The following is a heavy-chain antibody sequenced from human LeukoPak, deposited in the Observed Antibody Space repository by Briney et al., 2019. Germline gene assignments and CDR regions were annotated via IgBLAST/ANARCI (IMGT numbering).Heavy chain of an antibody. V-gene: IGHV4-39*07. CDR2: IYYSGNT. CDR1: GGSISSSSYY. Sequence: SETLSLTCTVSGGSISSSSYYWSWIRQPPGKGLEWIGTIYYSGNTYYNPSLKSRVTISVDTSKNQFSLKLSSVPAADTAVFFCARLYHYDSSGTLDPWGQGTLVIVSS. CDR3: ARLYHYDSSGTLDP. D-gene: IGHD3-22*01. J-gene: IGHJ5*02.